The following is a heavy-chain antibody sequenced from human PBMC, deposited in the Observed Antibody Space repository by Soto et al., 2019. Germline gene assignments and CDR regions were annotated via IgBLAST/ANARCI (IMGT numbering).Heavy chain of an antibody. Sequence: GGSLRLSCAASGFTFSAYDMHWVRQPTGKGLEWVSAIGTQHDTYYPDSVKGRFTISRENAKNSLYLQMNSLRTGDTAVYYCARQASYWHGGGGWFDPWGQGTLVTVSS. D-gene: IGHD2-8*02. CDR1: GFTFSAYD. CDR3: ARQASYWHGGGGWFDP. V-gene: IGHV3-13*01. J-gene: IGHJ5*02. CDR2: IGTQHDT.